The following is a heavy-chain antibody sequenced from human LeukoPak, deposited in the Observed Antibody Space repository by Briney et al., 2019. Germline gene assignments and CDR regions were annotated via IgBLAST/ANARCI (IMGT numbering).Heavy chain of an antibody. J-gene: IGHJ5*02. Sequence: SETLSLTCTVSGYSIRSDYYWGWIRQPPGKGLEWIGSIYHSGSTYYNPSLKSRVTISVDTSKNQFSLKLSSVTAADTAVYYCARTLRYFDWSIGNWFDPWGQGTLVTVSS. CDR1: GYSIRSDYY. D-gene: IGHD3-9*01. CDR2: IYHSGST. CDR3: ARTLRYFDWSIGNWFDP. V-gene: IGHV4-38-2*02.